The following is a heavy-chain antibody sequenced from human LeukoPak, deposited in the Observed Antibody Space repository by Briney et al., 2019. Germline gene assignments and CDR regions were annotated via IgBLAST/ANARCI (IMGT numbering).Heavy chain of an antibody. CDR2: ISPSGGIT. J-gene: IGHJ1*01. CDR3: AKDDDWGRYKH. D-gene: IGHD3-16*01. CDR1: GFTFSSHG. Sequence: PGGSPRLSCAASGFTFSSHGMNWVRQAPGKGLEWVSGISPSGGITYYTDSVKGRFTISRDNSKNTQSLQMNSLRAEDTAVYYCAKDDDWGRYKHWGQGTLVTVSS. V-gene: IGHV3-23*01.